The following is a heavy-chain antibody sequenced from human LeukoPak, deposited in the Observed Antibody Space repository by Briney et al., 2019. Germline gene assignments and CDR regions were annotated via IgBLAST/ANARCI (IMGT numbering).Heavy chain of an antibody. D-gene: IGHD3-3*01. Sequence: GGSLKISCKGSGYSFTSYWIGWVRQMPGKGLEWMGIIYPGDSDTRYSPSFQGQVTISADKSISTAYLQWSSLKASDTAMYYCARPYYDFWSGYSGHDAFDIWGQETMVTVSS. J-gene: IGHJ3*02. CDR1: GYSFTSYW. V-gene: IGHV5-51*01. CDR2: IYPGDSDT. CDR3: ARPYYDFWSGYSGHDAFDI.